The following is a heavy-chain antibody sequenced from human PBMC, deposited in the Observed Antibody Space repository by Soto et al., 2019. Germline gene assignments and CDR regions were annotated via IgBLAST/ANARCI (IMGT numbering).Heavy chain of an antibody. CDR2: IYYSGST. J-gene: IGHJ4*02. V-gene: IGHV4-59*08. CDR1: GGSISSYY. CDR3: ARAEGNGRFDY. Sequence: SETLSLTCTVSGGSISSYYWSWIRQPPGKGLEWIGYIYYSGSTYYNPSLKSRVTISVDTSKNQFSLKLSSVTAADTAVYYCARAEGNGRFDYWGQGTLVTVSS.